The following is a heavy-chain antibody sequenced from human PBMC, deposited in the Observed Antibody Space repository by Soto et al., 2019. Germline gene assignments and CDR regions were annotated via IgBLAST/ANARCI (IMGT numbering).Heavy chain of an antibody. D-gene: IGHD3-16*01. CDR3: ARESLGAKGADH. CDR1: GDTFNSYV. J-gene: IGHJ4*02. CDR2: IIPIIGVT. Sequence: QVQLVQSGAEVKRPGSSVKVSCESSGDTFNSYVISWVRQAPGQGLEWMGGIIPIIGVTHYAQKFQGRVTISEIRSTGTAYMELTNLGFEDTALYYCARESLGAKGADHWGQGTLVTVSS. V-gene: IGHV1-69*17.